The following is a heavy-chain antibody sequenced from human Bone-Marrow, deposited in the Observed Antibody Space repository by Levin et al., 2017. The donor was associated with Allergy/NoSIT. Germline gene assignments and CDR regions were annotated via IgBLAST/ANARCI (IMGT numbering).Heavy chain of an antibody. CDR3: TTVFFLNVACRYNTPYWYFDL. J-gene: IGHJ2*01. CDR2: IKSKTDGGTI. V-gene: IGHV3-15*07. D-gene: IGHD1-14*01. Sequence: NPGGSLRLSCAASGFTFSNAWMNWVRQAPGKGLEWVGRIKSKTDGGTIDYAAPVKGRFTISRDDSKNTLYLQMNSLKTEDTAVYYCTTVFFLNVACRYNTPYWYFDLWGRGTLVSVSS. CDR1: GFTFSNAW.